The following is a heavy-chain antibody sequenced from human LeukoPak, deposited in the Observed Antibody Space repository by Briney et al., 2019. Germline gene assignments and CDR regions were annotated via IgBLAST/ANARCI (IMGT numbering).Heavy chain of an antibody. CDR2: IIPIFGST. Sequence: SLKVSCKASGGTFSSHGLSWVRQAPGQGLEWMGGIIPIFGSTNYAQNFQGRVTITMDESTSTAYMELSSLRTDDTAVYYCARRWPHSSGYYLFDYWGQGTLVTVSS. CDR3: ARRWPHSSGYYLFDY. D-gene: IGHD3-22*01. V-gene: IGHV1-69*05. CDR1: GGTFSSHG. J-gene: IGHJ4*02.